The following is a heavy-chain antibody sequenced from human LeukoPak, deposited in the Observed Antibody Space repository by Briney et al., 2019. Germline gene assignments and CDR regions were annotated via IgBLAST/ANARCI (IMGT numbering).Heavy chain of an antibody. Sequence: PGRSLRLSCAASGFTFDDYAMHWVRQAPGKGLEWVSGISWNSDIIGYANSVKGRFTISRDNAKNSLHLQMNSLRAEDTALYYCAKEVGAAPLWGQGTLVTVSS. CDR1: GFTFDDYA. CDR3: AKEVGAAPL. V-gene: IGHV3-9*01. J-gene: IGHJ4*02. CDR2: ISWNSDII. D-gene: IGHD1-26*01.